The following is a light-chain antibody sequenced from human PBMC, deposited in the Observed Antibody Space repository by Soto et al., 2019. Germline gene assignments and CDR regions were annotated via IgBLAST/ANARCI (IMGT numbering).Light chain of an antibody. Sequence: DIQMTQYNSTVCGSVGDRVTITCGASQTISSWLAWYQQKPGKAPKLLIYKASTLKSGVPSRFSGSGSGTEFTLTISCLQPDYFATYYCQHYNSYSAAFCHVTKVDI. J-gene: IGKJ1*01. CDR2: KAS. CDR1: QTISSW. V-gene: IGKV1-5*03. CDR3: QHYNSYSAA.